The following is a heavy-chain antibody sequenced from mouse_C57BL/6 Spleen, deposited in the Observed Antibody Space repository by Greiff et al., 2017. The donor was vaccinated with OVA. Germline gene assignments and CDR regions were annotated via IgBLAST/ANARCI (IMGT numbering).Heavy chain of an antibody. J-gene: IGHJ4*01. Sequence: VKLVESGPGLVQPSQSLSITCTVSGFSLTSYGVHWVRQSPGKGLEWLGVIWRGGSTDYNAAFMSRLSITKDNSKSQVFFKMNSLQADDTAIYYCAKKKMAYYGSSSYAMDYWGQGTSVTVSS. D-gene: IGHD1-1*01. V-gene: IGHV2-5*01. CDR1: GFSLTSYG. CDR2: IWRGGST. CDR3: AKKKMAYYGSSSYAMDY.